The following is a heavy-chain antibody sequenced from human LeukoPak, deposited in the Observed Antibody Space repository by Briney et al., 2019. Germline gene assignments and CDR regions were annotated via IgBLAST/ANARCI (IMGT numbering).Heavy chain of an antibody. CDR2: MYSGGTR. J-gene: IGHJ4*02. V-gene: IGHV3-53*01. CDR3: ASPTSYYYDSSGYYLDY. CDR1: GFIISSKY. D-gene: IGHD3-22*01. Sequence: PGGSLRLSCAASGFIISSKYMSWVRQAPGKGLEWVSVMYSGGTRFYADSVRGRFTISRDNSKNTLYLQMNSLRAEDTAVYYCASPTSYYYDSSGYYLDYWGQGTLVTVSS.